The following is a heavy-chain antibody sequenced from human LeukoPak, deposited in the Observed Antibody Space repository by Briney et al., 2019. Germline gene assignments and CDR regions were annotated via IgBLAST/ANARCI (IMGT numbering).Heavy chain of an antibody. Sequence: GGSLRLSCAASGLSIMNSAMNWVRQGPGKGLEWVSAINGTAIDTDYTDSVKGRFTISRDFSRNTLYLQMNSLKAEDTAVYYCLTRSLVAVSGNSYMDVWGKGTTVTVSS. D-gene: IGHD6-19*01. J-gene: IGHJ6*03. V-gene: IGHV3-23*01. CDR3: LTRSLVAVSGNSYMDV. CDR2: INGTAIDT. CDR1: GLSIMNSA.